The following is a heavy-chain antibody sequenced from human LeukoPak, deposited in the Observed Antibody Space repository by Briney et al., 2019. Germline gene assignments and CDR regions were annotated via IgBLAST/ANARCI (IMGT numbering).Heavy chain of an antibody. Sequence: PSETLSLTCAVSGYSISSGYYWGWSRQPPGKGLEWIGSIYHSGSTYYNPSLKSRVTISVDTSKNQFSLKLSSVTAADTAVYYCASSPEDLNDYSNLRFDYWGQGTLVTVSS. D-gene: IGHD4-11*01. CDR1: GYSISSGYY. J-gene: IGHJ4*02. V-gene: IGHV4-38-2*01. CDR3: ASSPEDLNDYSNLRFDY. CDR2: IYHSGST.